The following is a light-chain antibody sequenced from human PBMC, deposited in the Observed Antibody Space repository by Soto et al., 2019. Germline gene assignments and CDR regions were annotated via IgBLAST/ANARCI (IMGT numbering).Light chain of an antibody. CDR2: KVS. V-gene: IGKV2-30*01. J-gene: IGKJ1*01. CDR3: MQGTHWPPTWT. Sequence: QPSLPFPLGSRPPSSSSIGKGPLKMVEKPTLNWFQQRPGQSPGPQINKVSNRDSGVPDRLRGSGSGTDFTLKISRVEAEDVGVYYCMQGTHWPPTWTFGQGTKVEIK. CDR1: KGPLKMVEKPT.